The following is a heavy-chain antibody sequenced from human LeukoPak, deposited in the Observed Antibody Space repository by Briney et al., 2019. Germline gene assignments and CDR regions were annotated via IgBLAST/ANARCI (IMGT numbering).Heavy chain of an antibody. CDR1: SGSITSGGYF. D-gene: IGHD3-10*01. CDR2: ISYSGSP. J-gene: IGHJ5*02. V-gene: IGHV4-30-4*01. CDR3: ARAFGFGGPRSFGP. Sequence: SETLSLTCTVSSGSITSGGYFWTWIRQHPGGGLEWIGYISYSGSPYYNPSLQSRVTMSRDTSKNQFSLRVTSMPAANTAAYYRARAFGFGGPRSFGPWGQGTLVHRF.